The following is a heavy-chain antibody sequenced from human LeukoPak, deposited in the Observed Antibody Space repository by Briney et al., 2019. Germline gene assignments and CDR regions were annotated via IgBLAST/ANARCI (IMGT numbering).Heavy chain of an antibody. Sequence: SVKVSCKASGGTFSSYAISWARQAPGQGLEWMGGIIPIFGTANYAQKFQGSVTITADESTSTAYMELSSLRSEDTAVYYCARSGELVPPARPTRPYYYGMDVWGKGTTVTVSS. CDR3: ARSGELVPPARPTRPYYYGMDV. D-gene: IGHD2-2*01. CDR2: IIPIFGTA. J-gene: IGHJ6*04. CDR1: GGTFSSYA. V-gene: IGHV1-69*13.